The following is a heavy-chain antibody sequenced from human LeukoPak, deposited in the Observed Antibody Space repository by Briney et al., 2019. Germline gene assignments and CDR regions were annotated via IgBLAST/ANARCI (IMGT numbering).Heavy chain of an antibody. CDR1: GFTFSSYG. CDR3: AKDMVEYGDYYYFDY. D-gene: IGHD4-17*01. V-gene: IGHV3-33*06. J-gene: IGHJ4*02. Sequence: GGSLRLSCAASGFTFSSYGMHWVRQAPGKGLEWVAVIWYDGSNKYYADSVKGRFTISRDNSKNTLYLQMNSLRAEDTAVYYRAKDMVEYGDYYYFDYWGQGTLVTVSS. CDR2: IWYDGSNK.